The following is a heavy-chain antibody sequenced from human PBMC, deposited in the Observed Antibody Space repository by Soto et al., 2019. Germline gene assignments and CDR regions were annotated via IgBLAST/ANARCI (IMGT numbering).Heavy chain of an antibody. V-gene: IGHV3-23*01. D-gene: IGHD3-10*01. Sequence: GGSLRLSCAASGFTFSTSAMSWVRQAPGKGLGWVSAISAAGSDTYYADSVKGRFTISGDNSKNTLYLQMNSLRAEDTAKYYCARGSMDFDSWGQGVLVTVSS. CDR2: ISAAGSDT. J-gene: IGHJ4*02. CDR1: GFTFSTSA. CDR3: ARGSMDFDS.